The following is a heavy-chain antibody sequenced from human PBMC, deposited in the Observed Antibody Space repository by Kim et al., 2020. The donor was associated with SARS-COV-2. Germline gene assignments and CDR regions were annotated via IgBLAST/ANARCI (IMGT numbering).Heavy chain of an antibody. Sequence: GGSLRLSCAASGFTFSSYSMNWVRQAPGKGLEWVSSISSSSSYIYYADSVKGRITISRDNAKNSLYLQMNSLRAEDTAVYYCARDEPAAGTHYYYGMDVWGQGTTVTVSS. J-gene: IGHJ6*02. CDR2: ISSSSSYI. D-gene: IGHD6-13*01. CDR1: GFTFSSYS. V-gene: IGHV3-21*01. CDR3: ARDEPAAGTHYYYGMDV.